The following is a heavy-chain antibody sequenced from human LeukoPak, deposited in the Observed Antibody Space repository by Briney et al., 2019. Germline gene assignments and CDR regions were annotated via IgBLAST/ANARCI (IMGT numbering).Heavy chain of an antibody. CDR1: GYSFTSYW. CDR2: IYPGDSDT. V-gene: IGHV5-51*01. CDR3: AGIPYYDFWSGYMDV. Sequence: GESLKISCKGSGYSFTSYWIGCVRQMPRKGLEWMGIIYPGDSDTRYSPSFQGQVTISADKSISTAYLQWSSLKASDTAMYYCAGIPYYDFWSGYMDVWGKGTTVTVSS. D-gene: IGHD3-3*01. J-gene: IGHJ6*03.